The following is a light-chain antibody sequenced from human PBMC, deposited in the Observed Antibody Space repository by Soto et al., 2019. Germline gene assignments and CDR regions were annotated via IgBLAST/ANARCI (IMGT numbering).Light chain of an antibody. CDR2: DAS. V-gene: IGKV3-20*01. J-gene: IGKJ4*01. Sequence: EIVLTQSPVTLSLAQGESATLSCRASQSGGRNYLAWFQHKPDQAPRLLIYDASNRATGVPDRFSGSGSGTDFTLSVTRLEPEDFAVYYCHQYAVSPLTFGGGTTVEIK. CDR1: QSGGRNY. CDR3: HQYAVSPLT.